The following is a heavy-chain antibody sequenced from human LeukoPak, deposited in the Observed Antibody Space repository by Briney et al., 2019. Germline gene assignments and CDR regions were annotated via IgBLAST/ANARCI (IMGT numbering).Heavy chain of an antibody. CDR1: GFTFDDYA. CDR3: AKDGYGDYAAYFDY. Sequence: GGSLRLSCPASGFTFDDYAMHWVRQAPGKGLEWVSLISGDGGSTYYADSVKGRFTISRDNGKNSLYLQMNSLRTEDTALYYCAKDGYGDYAAYFDYWGQGTLVTVSS. D-gene: IGHD4-17*01. CDR2: ISGDGGST. V-gene: IGHV3-43*02. J-gene: IGHJ4*02.